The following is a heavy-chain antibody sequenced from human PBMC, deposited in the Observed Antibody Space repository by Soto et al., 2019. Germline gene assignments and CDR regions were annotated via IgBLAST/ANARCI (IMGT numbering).Heavy chain of an antibody. J-gene: IGHJ6*02. V-gene: IGHV3-33*01. Sequence: QVQLVESGGGVVQPGRSLRLSCAASGFTFSSYGMHWVRQAPGKGLEWVAVIWYDGSNKYYADSVKGRFTISRDNFKNTLYLQMNSLRAEDTAVYYCARAREGYGYYYGMDVWGQGTTVTVSS. CDR1: GFTFSSYG. D-gene: IGHD5-18*01. CDR3: ARAREGYGYYYGMDV. CDR2: IWYDGSNK.